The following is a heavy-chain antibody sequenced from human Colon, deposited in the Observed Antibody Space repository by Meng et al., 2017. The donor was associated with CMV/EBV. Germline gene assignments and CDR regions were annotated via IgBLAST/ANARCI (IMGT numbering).Heavy chain of an antibody. Sequence: GGSLRLSCAACGFTFSSYDMHWVRQATGKGLEWVSAIGTAGDTYYPGSVKGQFTISRENAKNSLYLQMNSLRAGDTAVYYCARDHPAGVVVVPAATPSNSAFDIWGQRTMVTVSS. CDR3: ARDHPAGVVVVPAATPSNSAFDI. D-gene: IGHD2-2*01. V-gene: IGHV3-13*03. CDR2: IGTAGDT. CDR1: GFTFSSYD. J-gene: IGHJ3*02.